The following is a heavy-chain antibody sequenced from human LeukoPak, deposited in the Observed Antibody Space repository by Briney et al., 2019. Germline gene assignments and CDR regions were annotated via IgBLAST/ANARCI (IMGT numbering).Heavy chain of an antibody. V-gene: IGHV4-59*12. CDR1: GSSISSYY. CDR2: IYYSGST. CDR3: AREESGSGSYSVY. J-gene: IGHJ4*01. Sequence: SETLSLTCTVSGSSISSYYWSWIRQPPGKGLEWIGYIYYSGSTYYNPSLRSRVTISVDTSKNQFSLKLSSVTAADTAVYYCAREESGSGSYSVYWGHGTLVTISS. D-gene: IGHD1-26*01.